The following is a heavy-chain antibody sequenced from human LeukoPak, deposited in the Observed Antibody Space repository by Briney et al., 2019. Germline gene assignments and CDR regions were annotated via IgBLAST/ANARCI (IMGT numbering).Heavy chain of an antibody. J-gene: IGHJ4*02. CDR2: ISYDGSNK. V-gene: IGHV3-30*04. Sequence: GRSLRLSCAASGFTFSSYAMHWVRQAPGKGLEWVAVISYDGSNKYYAGSVKGRFTISRDNSKNTLYLQMNSLRAEDTAVYYCAREEHYDILTGYYRGGFDYWGQGTLVTVSS. D-gene: IGHD3-9*01. CDR1: GFTFSSYA. CDR3: AREEHYDILTGYYRGGFDY.